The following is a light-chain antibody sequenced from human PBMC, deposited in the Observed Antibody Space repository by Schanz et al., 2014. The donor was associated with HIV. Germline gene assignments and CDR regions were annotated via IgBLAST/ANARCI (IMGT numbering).Light chain of an antibody. CDR1: QSISSY. Sequence: DIQMTQSPSSLSASVGDRVTITCRASQSISSYLNWYQQKPGKAPKLLIYAASTLQSGVPSRFVGGGSGTDFTLTFSSLQPEDFATYYCQQSYSTPYTFGQGTKLEIK. CDR3: QQSYSTPYT. J-gene: IGKJ2*01. CDR2: AAS. V-gene: IGKV1-39*01.